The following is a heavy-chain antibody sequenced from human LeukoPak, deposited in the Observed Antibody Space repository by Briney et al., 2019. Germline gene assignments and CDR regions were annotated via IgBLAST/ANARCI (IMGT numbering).Heavy chain of an antibody. V-gene: IGHV4-34*01. CDR3: ARAGVGATYYYYYYMDV. CDR1: GGSFSGYY. Sequence: SETLSLTCAVYGGSFSGYYWSWIRQPPGKGLEWIGEINHSGSTNYNPSLKSRVTISVDTSKNQFSLKLSSVTAEDTAVYYCARAGVGATYYYYYYMDVWGKGTTVTVSS. J-gene: IGHJ6*03. CDR2: INHSGST. D-gene: IGHD1-26*01.